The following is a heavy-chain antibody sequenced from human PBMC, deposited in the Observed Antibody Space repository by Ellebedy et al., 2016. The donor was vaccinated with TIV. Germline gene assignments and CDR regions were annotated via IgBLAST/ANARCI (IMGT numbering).Heavy chain of an antibody. CDR2: INAGNGNT. V-gene: IGHV1-3*01. CDR3: ARVYPRDSSGWYFDY. D-gene: IGHD6-19*01. J-gene: IGHJ4*02. Sequence: ASVKVSCKASGYTFTSYAMHWARQAPGQRLEWMGWINAGNGNTKYSQKFQGRVTITRDTFASTVYMELSSLRSEDTAVYYCARVYPRDSSGWYFDYWGQGTLVTVSS. CDR1: GYTFTSYA.